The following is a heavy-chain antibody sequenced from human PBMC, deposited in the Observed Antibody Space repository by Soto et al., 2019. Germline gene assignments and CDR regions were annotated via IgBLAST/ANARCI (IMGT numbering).Heavy chain of an antibody. V-gene: IGHV1-69*10. CDR2: IIPILGIA. CDR1: GGTFSSYA. J-gene: IGHJ6*02. CDR3: ARESSPRYEEDYYYYYGMDV. Sequence: ASVKFSCKASGGTFSSYAISWVRQAPGQGLEWMGGIIPILGIANYAQKFQGRVTITADKSTSTAYMELSSLRSEDTAVYYCARESSPRYEEDYYYYYGMDVWGQGTTVTVSS. D-gene: IGHD2-2*01.